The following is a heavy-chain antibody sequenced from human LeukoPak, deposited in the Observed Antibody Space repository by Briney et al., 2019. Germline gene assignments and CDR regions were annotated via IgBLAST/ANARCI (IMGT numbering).Heavy chain of an antibody. D-gene: IGHD6-13*01. J-gene: IGHJ4*02. V-gene: IGHV6-1*01. CDR3: ARAKGRSPLFDY. CDR1: GDSVSSNSAA. CDR2: TYYRSKWYN. Sequence: SQTLSLTCAISGDSVSSNSAAWNWIRHSPSRGLEWLGRTYYRSKWYNDYAVSVKGRIAINPDTSKNQFSLQLNSVTPEDTAVYYCARAKGRSPLFDYWGQGTLVTVSS.